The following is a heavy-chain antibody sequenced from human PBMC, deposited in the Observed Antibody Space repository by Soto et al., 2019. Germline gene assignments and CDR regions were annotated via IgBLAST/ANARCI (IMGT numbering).Heavy chain of an antibody. V-gene: IGHV3-30*03. CDR3: ATNYYGSGSYSYYYYYYGMDV. Sequence: QVQLVESGGGVVQPGRSLRLSCAASGFTFSSYGMHWVRQAPGKGPEWVAVISYDGSNKYYADSVKGRFTISRDNSKNTLYLQMNSLRAEDTAVYYCATNYYGSGSYSYYYYYYGMDVWGQGTTVTVSS. CDR2: ISYDGSNK. D-gene: IGHD3-10*01. CDR1: GFTFSSYG. J-gene: IGHJ6*02.